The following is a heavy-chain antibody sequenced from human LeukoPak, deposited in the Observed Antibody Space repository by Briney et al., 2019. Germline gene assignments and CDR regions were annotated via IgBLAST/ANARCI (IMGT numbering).Heavy chain of an antibody. D-gene: IGHD3-10*01. CDR3: ARRSEYNWFDP. Sequence: PSETLSLTCTVSGASISSYYWSWIRQPPGKGLEWIGYIYYSGSTNYNPSLKSRLTISPDTSKNQFSLKLSSVTAADTAVYYCARRSEYNWFDPWGQGTLVTVSS. J-gene: IGHJ5*02. V-gene: IGHV4-59*08. CDR1: GASISSYY. CDR2: IYYSGST.